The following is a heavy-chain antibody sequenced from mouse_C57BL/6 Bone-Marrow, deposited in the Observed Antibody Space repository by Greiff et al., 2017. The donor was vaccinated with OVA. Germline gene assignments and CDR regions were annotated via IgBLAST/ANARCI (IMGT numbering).Heavy chain of an antibody. CDR3: TRDPYSNYVEGRAMDY. Sequence: EVQLVESGEGLVTPGGSLKLSCAASGFTFSSYAMSWVRQTPEKRLEWVAYISSGGDYIYYADTVKGRFTISRDNARNTLYLQMSSLKSEDTAMYYCTRDPYSNYVEGRAMDYWGQGTSVTVSS. CDR1: GFTFSSYA. CDR2: ISSGGDYI. D-gene: IGHD2-5*01. J-gene: IGHJ4*01. V-gene: IGHV5-9-1*02.